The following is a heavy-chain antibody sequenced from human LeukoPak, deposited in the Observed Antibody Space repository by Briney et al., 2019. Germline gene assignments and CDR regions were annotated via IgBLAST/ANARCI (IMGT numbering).Heavy chain of an antibody. V-gene: IGHV4-59*08. J-gene: IGHJ4*02. D-gene: IGHD4-17*01. CDR2: VYHSGRT. Sequence: SETLSLTCTVSGGSISNYYWTWIRQSPGKGLEWIGYVYHSGRTDYNPSLQSRVSISIDTSKNQFSLRLSSVTAADTAVYYCARQADDITYGDSLPFDSWGQGTLVTVP. CDR3: ARQADDITYGDSLPFDS. CDR1: GGSISNYY.